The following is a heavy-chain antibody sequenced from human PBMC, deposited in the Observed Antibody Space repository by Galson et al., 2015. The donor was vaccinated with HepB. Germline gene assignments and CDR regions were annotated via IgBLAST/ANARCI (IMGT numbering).Heavy chain of an antibody. CDR1: GFTFSSYD. CDR2: IGTAGDP. CDR3: ARGDGSGSYRPPNFDY. D-gene: IGHD1-26*01. V-gene: IGHV3-13*05. Sequence: SLRLSCAASGFTFSSYDMHWVRQATGKGLEWVSAIGTAGDPYYPGSVKGRFTISRENAKNSLYLQMNSLRAGDTAVYYCARGDGSGSYRPPNFDYWGQGTLVTVSS. J-gene: IGHJ4*02.